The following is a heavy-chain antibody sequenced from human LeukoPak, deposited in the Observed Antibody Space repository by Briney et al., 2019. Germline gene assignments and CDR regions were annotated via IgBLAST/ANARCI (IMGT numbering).Heavy chain of an antibody. J-gene: IGHJ4*02. D-gene: IGHD3-16*01. CDR3: ARAKNARRLPPYDYVWGHFDY. V-gene: IGHV1-46*01. Sequence: ASVKVSCKASGYTFTSYYMHWVRQDPGQGLEWMGIINPSGGSTSYAQKFQGRVTMTRDTSTSTVYMELSSLRSEDTAVYYCARAKNARRLPPYDYVWGHFDYWGQGTLVTVSS. CDR1: GYTFTSYY. CDR2: INPSGGST.